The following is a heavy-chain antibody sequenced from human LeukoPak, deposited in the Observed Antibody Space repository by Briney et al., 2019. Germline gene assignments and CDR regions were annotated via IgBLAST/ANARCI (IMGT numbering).Heavy chain of an antibody. Sequence: GGTLRLSCAASGFTFSSYGMSWVRQAPGKGLEWVSAISGSGGSTYYADSVKGRFTISRNNSKNTLYLQMNSLRAEDTAVYYCAMPYGGDDAFDIWGQGTMVTVSS. V-gene: IGHV3-23*01. J-gene: IGHJ3*02. D-gene: IGHD4-23*01. CDR2: ISGSGGST. CDR3: AMPYGGDDAFDI. CDR1: GFTFSSYG.